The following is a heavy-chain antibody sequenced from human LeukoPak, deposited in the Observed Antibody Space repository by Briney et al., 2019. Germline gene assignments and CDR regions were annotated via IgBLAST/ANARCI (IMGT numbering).Heavy chain of an antibody. D-gene: IGHD6-6*01. J-gene: IGHJ4*02. V-gene: IGHV3-23*01. CDR2: ITDSGGDT. Sequence: PGGSLRLSCVASGLTFSRYAMSWVRQAPGKGLEWVSAITDSGGDTYHADSVQGRFTISRDNSDDTLYMQMNSLRVEDTAVYYCARGSSSSRPYYFDSWGQGTLVTVSS. CDR1: GLTFSRYA. CDR3: ARGSSSSRPYYFDS.